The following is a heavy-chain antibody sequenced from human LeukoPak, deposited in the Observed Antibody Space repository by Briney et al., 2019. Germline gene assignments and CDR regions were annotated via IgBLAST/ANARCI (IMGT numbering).Heavy chain of an antibody. V-gene: IGHV3-74*01. CDR2: INSDASST. D-gene: IGHD5-18*01. CDR1: GFTFSSYW. J-gene: IGHJ6*03. Sequence: GGSLRLSCAASGFTFSSYWTHWVRQAPGKGRVWVSRINSDASSTSYADSVKGRFTISRDNAKNTLYLQMNSLRAEDTAVYYCASSTYGYAYMDVWGKGTTVTVSS. CDR3: ASSTYGYAYMDV.